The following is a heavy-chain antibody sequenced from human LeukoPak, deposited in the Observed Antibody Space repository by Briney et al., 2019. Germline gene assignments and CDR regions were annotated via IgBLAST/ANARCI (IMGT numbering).Heavy chain of an antibody. CDR3: ARDLLGYCSSTSCRSTPFDY. Sequence: GGSLRLSCAASGFTFSSHGMHWVRQAPGKGLEWVAIIWFDGSNKYYAHSVKGRFTISRDNSKNTLYLQMNSLRAEDTAVYYCARDLLGYCSSTSCRSTPFDYWGQGTLVTVS. CDR1: GFTFSSHG. D-gene: IGHD2-2*01. CDR2: IWFDGSNK. J-gene: IGHJ4*02. V-gene: IGHV3-33*01.